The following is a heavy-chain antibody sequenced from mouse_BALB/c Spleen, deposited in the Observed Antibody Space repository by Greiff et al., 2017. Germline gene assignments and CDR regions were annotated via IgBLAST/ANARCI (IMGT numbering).Heavy chain of an antibody. J-gene: IGHJ3*01. CDR2: IWGGGST. V-gene: IGHV2-6-4*01. CDR3: ARNDYGNPAWFAY. CDR1: GFSLSRYS. Sequence: VQRVESGPGLVAPSQSLSITCTVSGFSLSRYSVHWVRQPPGKGLEWLGMIWGGGSTDYNSALKSRLSISKDNSKSQVFLKMNSLQTDDTAMYYCARNDYGNPAWFAYWGQGTLVTVSA. D-gene: IGHD2-1*01.